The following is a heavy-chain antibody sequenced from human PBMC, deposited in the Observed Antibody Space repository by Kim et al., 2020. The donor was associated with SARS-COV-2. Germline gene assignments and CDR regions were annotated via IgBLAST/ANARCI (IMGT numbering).Heavy chain of an antibody. CDR3: ARANSGSYPEAFDI. D-gene: IGHD1-26*01. V-gene: IGHV4-4*07. Sequence: NASLKSRVTRSVDPSKNQFSQKLNSVTAADTAVYYCARANSGSYPEAFDIWGQGKLVTVSS. J-gene: IGHJ3*02.